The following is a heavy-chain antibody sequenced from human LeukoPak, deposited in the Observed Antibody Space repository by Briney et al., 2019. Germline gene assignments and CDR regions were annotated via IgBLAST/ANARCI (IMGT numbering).Heavy chain of an antibody. CDR2: IRYDGSNK. Sequence: GGSLRLSCAASGFTFSSYEMNWVRQAPGKGLEWVAFIRYDGSNKYYADSVKGRFTISRDNSKNTLYLQMNSLRAEDTAVYYCAKDQFTPLYRYCSSTSCYALDYWGQGTLVTVSS. V-gene: IGHV3-30*02. J-gene: IGHJ4*02. CDR1: GFTFSSYE. D-gene: IGHD2-2*01. CDR3: AKDQFTPLYRYCSSTSCYALDY.